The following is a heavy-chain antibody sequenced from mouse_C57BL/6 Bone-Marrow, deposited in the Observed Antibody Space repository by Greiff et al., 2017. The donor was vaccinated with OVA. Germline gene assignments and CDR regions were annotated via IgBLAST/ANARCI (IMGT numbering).Heavy chain of an antibody. V-gene: IGHV1-15*01. J-gene: IGHJ3*01. Sequence: QVQLQQSGAELVRPGASVTLSCKASGYTFHDYEMHWVKQTPVHGLEWIGAIDPETGGTAYNQKFKGKAILTADKSSSTAYMELRSLTSEDSAVYYCTRVIYDGYYPAWFAYGGQGTLVTVSA. CDR2: IDPETGGT. D-gene: IGHD2-3*01. CDR3: TRVIYDGYYPAWFAY. CDR1: GYTFHDYE.